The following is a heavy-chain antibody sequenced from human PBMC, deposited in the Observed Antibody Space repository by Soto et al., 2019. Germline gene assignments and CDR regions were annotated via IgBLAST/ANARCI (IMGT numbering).Heavy chain of an antibody. CDR1: GDSVSSNSVA. CDR2: TYYRSKWYN. CDR3: ARSRSAHDHFDY. Sequence: SQTLSLTFAISGDSVSSNSVAWNWIRQSPSRGLEWLGRTYYRSKWYNDYAASVKSRITINPDTSKNHFSLQLNSVTPEDTAVYYCARSRSAHDHFDYWGQGTLVTVSS. D-gene: IGHD3-10*01. J-gene: IGHJ4*02. V-gene: IGHV6-1*01.